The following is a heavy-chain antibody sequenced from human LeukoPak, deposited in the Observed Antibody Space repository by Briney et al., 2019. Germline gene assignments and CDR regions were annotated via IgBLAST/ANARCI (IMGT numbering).Heavy chain of an antibody. D-gene: IGHD6-25*01. CDR2: ITSSGTYI. V-gene: IGHV3-21*01. CDR1: GFMLSSYW. CDR3: ARRSAAKDAFDI. Sequence: QPGGSLRLSCAASGFMLSSYWMSWVRQAPGRALEWVSSITSSGTYIFYADSVKGRFTISRDNAKNTLYLQMNSLRAEDTAVYYCARRSAAKDAFDIWGQGTKVTVSS. J-gene: IGHJ3*02.